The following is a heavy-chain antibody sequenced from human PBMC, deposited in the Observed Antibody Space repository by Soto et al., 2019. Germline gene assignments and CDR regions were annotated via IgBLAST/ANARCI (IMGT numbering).Heavy chain of an antibody. CDR3: ARHCGGDCYDAFDI. CDR2: IYYSGST. D-gene: IGHD2-21*02. Sequence: SQTLSLTCTVSGGSISSYYWSWIRQPPGKGLEWIGYIYYSGSTNYNPSLKSRVTISVDTSKNQFSLKLSSVTAADPAVDYCARHCGGDCYDAFDIWGQGTMVTVSS. J-gene: IGHJ3*02. CDR1: GGSISSYY. V-gene: IGHV4-59*01.